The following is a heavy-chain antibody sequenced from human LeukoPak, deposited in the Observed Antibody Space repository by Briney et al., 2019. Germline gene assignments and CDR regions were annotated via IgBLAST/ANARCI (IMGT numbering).Heavy chain of an antibody. D-gene: IGHD3-9*01. CDR1: GFTFSSYA. V-gene: IGHV3-23*01. CDR2: ISDSGGST. CDR3: AKMGSYYDILTGYYFGSFDY. J-gene: IGHJ4*02. Sequence: GGSLRLSCAASGFTFSSYAMSWVRQAPGKGLEWVSAISDSGGSTYYADSVKGRFTISRDNSKNTLYLQMNSLRAEDTAVYYCAKMGSYYDILTGYYFGSFDYWGQETLVTVSS.